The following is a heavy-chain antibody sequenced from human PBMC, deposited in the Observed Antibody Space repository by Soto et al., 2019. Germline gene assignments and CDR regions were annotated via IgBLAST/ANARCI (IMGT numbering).Heavy chain of an antibody. Sequence: GGSLRLSCAGSGFNFSAYWMTWVRQAPGKGLEWVASIKEDGSEKYYVESVEGRFTISRDNAKNSLYLQMTSPRAEETAVYHCARSVGYFDRSGCHYLYAMDVWGQGTTVTVSS. CDR2: IKEDGSEK. CDR1: GFNFSAYW. D-gene: IGHD3-22*01. V-gene: IGHV3-7*01. CDR3: ARSVGYFDRSGCHYLYAMDV. J-gene: IGHJ6*02.